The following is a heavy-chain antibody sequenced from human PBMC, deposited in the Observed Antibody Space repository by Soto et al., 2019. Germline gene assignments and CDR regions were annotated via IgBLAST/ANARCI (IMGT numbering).Heavy chain of an antibody. V-gene: IGHV1-18*01. D-gene: IGHD2-15*01. CDR1: GYTFTSYG. CDR2: ISAYNGNT. J-gene: IGHJ4*02. Sequence: ASVKVSCKASGYTFTSYGISWVRQAPGQGLEWMGWISAYNGNTNYAQKLQGRVTMTTDTSTSTAYMELRSLRSDDTAVYYCAREDCSGGSCYSVYWGQGTLVTVSS. CDR3: AREDCSGGSCYSVY.